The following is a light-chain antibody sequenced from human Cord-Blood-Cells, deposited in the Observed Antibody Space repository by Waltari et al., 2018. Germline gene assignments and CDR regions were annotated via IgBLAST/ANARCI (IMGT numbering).Light chain of an antibody. CDR3: QQRSNWPRIT. CDR2: DAS. V-gene: IGKV3-11*01. CDR1: QSVSSY. Sequence: EIVLTQSPATLSLSPGERATLSCRASQSVSSYLAWYQQKPGQAPRPLIYDASNRATGIPARFSGSGSGTDFTLTSSSLEPEDFAVYYGQQRSNWPRITFGQGTRLEIK. J-gene: IGKJ5*01.